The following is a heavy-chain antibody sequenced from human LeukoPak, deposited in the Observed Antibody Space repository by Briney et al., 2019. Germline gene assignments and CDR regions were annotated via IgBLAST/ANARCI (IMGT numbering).Heavy chain of an antibody. J-gene: IGHJ6*03. D-gene: IGHD6-13*01. Sequence: GGSLRLSCAASGFTFSSYSMNWVRQAPGKGLEWVSYISSSSSTIYYADSVKGRFTISRDNAKNSLYLQMNSLRDEDTAVYYCARGWYEALYYYYYYMDVWDKGTTVTVSS. CDR1: GFTFSSYS. CDR2: ISSSSSTI. CDR3: ARGWYEALYYYYYYMDV. V-gene: IGHV3-48*02.